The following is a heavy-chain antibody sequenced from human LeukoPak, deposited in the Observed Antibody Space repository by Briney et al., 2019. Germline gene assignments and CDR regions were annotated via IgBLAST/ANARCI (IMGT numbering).Heavy chain of an antibody. V-gene: IGHV3-53*01. D-gene: IGHD4/OR15-4a*01. CDR3: ARRAGAYSHPYDY. CDR2: IYSDNT. J-gene: IGHJ4*02. CDR1: GYTVSSNS. Sequence: GGSLRLSCTGSGYTVSSNSMSWVRQAPGRGLGWVSFIYSDNTHYSDSVKGRFTISRDNSKNTLYLQMNSLRAEDTAVYYCARRAGAYSHPYDYWGQGTLVTVSS.